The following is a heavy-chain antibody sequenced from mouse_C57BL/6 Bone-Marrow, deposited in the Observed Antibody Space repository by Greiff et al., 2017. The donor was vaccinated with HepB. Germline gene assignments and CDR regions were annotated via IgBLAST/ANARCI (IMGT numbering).Heavy chain of an antibody. Sequence: QVQLQQSGPGLVQPSQSLSITCTVSGFSLTSYGVHWVRQSPGKGLEWLGVIWSGGSTDYNAAFISRLSISKDNSKSQVFFKMNSLQADDTAIYYCARKGLRRGYGYYGMDYWGQGTSVTVSS. CDR3: ARKGLRRGYGYYGMDY. D-gene: IGHD2-2*01. V-gene: IGHV2-2*01. J-gene: IGHJ4*01. CDR2: IWSGGST. CDR1: GFSLTSYG.